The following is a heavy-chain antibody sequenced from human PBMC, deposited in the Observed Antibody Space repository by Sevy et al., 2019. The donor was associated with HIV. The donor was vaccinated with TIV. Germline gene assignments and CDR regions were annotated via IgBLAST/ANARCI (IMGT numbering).Heavy chain of an antibody. D-gene: IGHD2-15*01. CDR1: GGSISSYY. V-gene: IGHV4-4*07. J-gene: IGHJ6*02. CDR3: ARDWLGYCSGGSCYRENYGMDV. Sequence: SETLSLTCTVSGGSISSYYWSWIRQPAGKGLEWIGRIYTSGSTNYNPTLKSGVTMSVDTSKNQFSLKLSSVTAADTAVYYCARDWLGYCSGGSCYRENYGMDVWGQGTTVTVSS. CDR2: IYTSGST.